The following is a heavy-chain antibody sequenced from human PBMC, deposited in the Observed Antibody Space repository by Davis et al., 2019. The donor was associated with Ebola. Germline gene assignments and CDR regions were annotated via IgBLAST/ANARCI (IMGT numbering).Heavy chain of an antibody. V-gene: IGHV3-23*01. Sequence: PGGSLRLSCAASGFTFSSYAMSWVRQAPGKGLEWVSAISGSDTTTYYADSVKGRFTISRDNARNSLYLQMNSLRDEDTALYYCARDQGIYGILTAYYSDYWGQGTLVTVSS. CDR2: ISGSDTTT. D-gene: IGHD3-9*01. J-gene: IGHJ4*02. CDR1: GFTFSSYA. CDR3: ARDQGIYGILTAYYSDY.